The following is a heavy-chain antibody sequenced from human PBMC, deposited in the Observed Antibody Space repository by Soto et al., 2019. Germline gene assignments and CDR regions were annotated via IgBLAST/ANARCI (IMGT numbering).Heavy chain of an antibody. CDR3: ARQQLLPFYYALDV. V-gene: IGHV4-59*07. Sequence: QVQLQESGPGLVKPSDTLSLTCTVSGGSISGYYWSWIRQSPGKGQEYIGYIYYRGSTNYNPSLKSRVTMSVDTSRNQLSLKVNSVTAADTAVYYCARQQLLPFYYALDVWGQGTTVTVSS. J-gene: IGHJ6*02. CDR2: IYYRGST. D-gene: IGHD6-13*01. CDR1: GGSISGYY.